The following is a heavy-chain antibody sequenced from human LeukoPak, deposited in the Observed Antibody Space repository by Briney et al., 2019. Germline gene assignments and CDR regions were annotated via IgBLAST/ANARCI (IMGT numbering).Heavy chain of an antibody. CDR2: ISGRGGST. D-gene: IGHD7-27*01. CDR3: ATPPLGWFDP. Sequence: GGSLRLSCAASGFTFSSYAMGWVRQAPGKGLEWVSAISGRGGSTYYADSVNGRFTISRDNSKNTLYLQMNSLRAEDTAVYYCATPPLGWFDPWGQGTLVTVSS. J-gene: IGHJ5*02. V-gene: IGHV3-23*01. CDR1: GFTFSSYA.